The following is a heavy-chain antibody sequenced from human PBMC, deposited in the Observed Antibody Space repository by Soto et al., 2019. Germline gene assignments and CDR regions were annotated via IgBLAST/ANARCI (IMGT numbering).Heavy chain of an antibody. CDR1: GFTFTNYW. CDR2: IDGVGTGT. Sequence: EVQLVQSGGGSVQPGGSLRLSCAASGFTFTNYWMHWVRQVPGKGLVWVSRIDGVGTGTSYSDSVRGRFTISRDNAENMLYLQMNSLRAEGTAVYYCTTVFEYWGKGTLVTVSS. J-gene: IGHJ4*02. V-gene: IGHV3-74*01. CDR3: TTVFEY.